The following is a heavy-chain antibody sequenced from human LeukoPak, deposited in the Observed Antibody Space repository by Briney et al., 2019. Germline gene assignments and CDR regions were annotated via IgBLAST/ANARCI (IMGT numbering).Heavy chain of an antibody. CDR2: INHSGST. Sequence: SETLSLTCAVYGGSFSGYYWSWIRQPPGKGLEWIGEINHSGSTNYNPSLKSRVTISVDTSKNQFSLKLSSVTAADTAVYYCARAFTIFGVVIRYYFDYWGQGTLVTVSS. J-gene: IGHJ4*02. D-gene: IGHD3-3*01. V-gene: IGHV4-34*01. CDR1: GGSFSGYY. CDR3: ARAFTIFGVVIRYYFDY.